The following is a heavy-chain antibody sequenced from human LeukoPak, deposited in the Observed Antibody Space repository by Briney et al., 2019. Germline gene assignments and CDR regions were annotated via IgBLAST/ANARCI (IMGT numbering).Heavy chain of an antibody. V-gene: IGHV3-48*03. D-gene: IGHD5-24*01. CDR2: ISSSGSTI. CDR3: ARDNDGLTDY. CDR1: GFTFSSYE. Sequence: GGSLRLPCAASGFTFSSYEMNWVRQAPGKGLEWVSYISSSGSTIYYADSVKGRFTTSRDNAKNSLYLQMNSLRAEDTAVYYCARDNDGLTDYWGQGTLVTVSS. J-gene: IGHJ4*02.